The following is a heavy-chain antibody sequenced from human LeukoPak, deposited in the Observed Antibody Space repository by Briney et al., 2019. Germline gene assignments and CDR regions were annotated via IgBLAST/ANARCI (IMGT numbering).Heavy chain of an antibody. CDR2: VSGSGGST. V-gene: IGHV3-23*01. D-gene: IGHD5-12*01. CDR1: GFTFNRYT. CDR3: AKGGYSGYDLVYYYYYMDV. Sequence: GGSLRLSCAASGFTFNRYTMSWVRQTPGKGLEWVSAVSGSGGSTYSADSVKGRFTISRDNSKNTLYLQMNSLRAEDTAVYYCAKGGYSGYDLVYYYYYMDVWGKGTTVTVSS. J-gene: IGHJ6*03.